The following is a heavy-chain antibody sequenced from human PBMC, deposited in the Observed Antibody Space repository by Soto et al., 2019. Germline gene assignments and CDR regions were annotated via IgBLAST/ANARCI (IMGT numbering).Heavy chain of an antibody. V-gene: IGHV1-69*13. Sequence: ASVKVSCKASGGTFSSYAISWVRQAPGQGLEWMGGIIPIFGTANYAQKFQGRVTITADESTSTAYMELSSLRSEDTAVYYCAREGGDWPLIFDPWGQGTLVTVSS. CDR2: IIPIFGTA. D-gene: IGHD2-21*02. J-gene: IGHJ5*02. CDR1: GGTFSSYA. CDR3: AREGGDWPLIFDP.